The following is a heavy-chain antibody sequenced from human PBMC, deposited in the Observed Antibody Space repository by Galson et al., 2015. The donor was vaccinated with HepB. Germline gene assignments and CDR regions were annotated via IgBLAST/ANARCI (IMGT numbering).Heavy chain of an antibody. Sequence: SLRLSCAASGFTVSSNYMSWVRQAPGKGLEWVSVIYSGGSTYYADSVKGRFTISRDNSKNTLYLQMNSLRAEDTAVYYCARGDFWRGGWFDPWGQGTLVTVSS. CDR2: IYSGGST. V-gene: IGHV3-53*01. D-gene: IGHD3-3*01. CDR3: ARGDFWRGGWFDP. J-gene: IGHJ5*02. CDR1: GFTVSSNY.